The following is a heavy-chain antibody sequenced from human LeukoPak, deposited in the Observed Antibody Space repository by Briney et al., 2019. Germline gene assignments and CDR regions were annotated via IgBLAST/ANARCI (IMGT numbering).Heavy chain of an antibody. Sequence: GGSLRLSCAASGFTFSRYALHWVRQAPGKGLEWVAVISYDGSNKDYADSVKGRFTVSRDNSKSTLYLQMNSLRAEDTAVYYCAELGITMIGGVWGKGTTVTISS. CDR3: AELGITMIGGV. V-gene: IGHV3-30*04. D-gene: IGHD3-10*02. J-gene: IGHJ6*04. CDR1: GFTFSRYA. CDR2: ISYDGSNK.